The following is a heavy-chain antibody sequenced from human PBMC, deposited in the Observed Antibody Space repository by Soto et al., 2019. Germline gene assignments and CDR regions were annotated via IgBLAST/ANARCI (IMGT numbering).Heavy chain of an antibody. J-gene: IGHJ6*02. CDR2: IQYNGYS. V-gene: IGHV4-59*08. Sequence: QVQLQESGPGLVKPSETLSLTCTVSGGSITNYYCSWFRQPPGKGLEWIGYIQYNGYSAYNLSLKRRVTMSMDTSKPQFSLMVESVTATDTAVYYCARHGFGPLHGLVDVWGQGTKVIVSS. D-gene: IGHD3-10*01. CDR3: ARHGFGPLHGLVDV. CDR1: GGSITNYY.